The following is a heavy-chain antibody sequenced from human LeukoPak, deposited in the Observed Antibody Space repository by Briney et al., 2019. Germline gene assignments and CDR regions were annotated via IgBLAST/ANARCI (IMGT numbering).Heavy chain of an antibody. CDR3: TRVGSRKYYDFWSGYSNFDY. Sequence: GGSLRLSCTASGFTFGDYAMSWFRQAPGKGLEWVGFIRSRAYGGTTEYAASVKGRFTISRDDSKSIAYLQMNSLKTEDTAVYYCTRVGSRKYYDFWSGYSNFDYWGQGTLVTVSS. D-gene: IGHD3-3*01. CDR2: IRSRAYGGTT. V-gene: IGHV3-49*03. CDR1: GFTFGDYA. J-gene: IGHJ4*02.